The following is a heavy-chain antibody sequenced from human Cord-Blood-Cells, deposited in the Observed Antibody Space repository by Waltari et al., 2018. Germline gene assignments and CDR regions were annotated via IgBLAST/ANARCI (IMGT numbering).Heavy chain of an antibody. V-gene: IGHV3-48*03. J-gene: IGHJ4*02. Sequence: EVQLVESGGGLVQPGGSLRLSCAASGFTFSSYEMNWVRQAPGKGLELVSYISSSGSTIYYADSVKGRFTISRDNAKNSLYLQMNSLRAEDTAVYYCARVPPPPTGYYFDYWGQGTLVTVSS. CDR2: ISSSGSTI. CDR1: GFTFSSYE. CDR3: ARVPPPPTGYYFDY.